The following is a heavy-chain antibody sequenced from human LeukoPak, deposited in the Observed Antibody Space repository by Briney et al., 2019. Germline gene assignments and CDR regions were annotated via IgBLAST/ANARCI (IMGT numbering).Heavy chain of an antibody. V-gene: IGHV1-2*02. CDR3: AGDVSYCSGGSCYPGLSIQPLDY. CDR1: GYTFTGYY. D-gene: IGHD2-15*01. J-gene: IGHJ4*02. Sequence: ASVKVSCKASGYTFTGYYMHWVRQAPGQGLEWMGWINPNSGGTNYAQKFQGRVTMTRDTSISTAYMELSRLRSDDTAVYYCAGDVSYCSGGSCYPGLSIQPLDYWGQGTLVTVSS. CDR2: INPNSGGT.